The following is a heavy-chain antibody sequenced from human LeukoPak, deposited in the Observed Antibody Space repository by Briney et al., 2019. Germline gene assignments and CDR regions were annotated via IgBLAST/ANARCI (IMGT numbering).Heavy chain of an antibody. V-gene: IGHV4-39*02. CDR2: ISYSGST. Sequence: PSETLSLTCTVSRGSISTTTYHWGWIRQPPGKGLEWIGSISYSGSTYYSPSLKSRVTISVDTSKNHLSLSLSSVTAADTAVYYSTRDSYINRWYYYWGQGILVTVSS. J-gene: IGHJ4*02. CDR3: TRDSYINRWYYY. D-gene: IGHD6-13*01. CDR1: RGSISTTTYH.